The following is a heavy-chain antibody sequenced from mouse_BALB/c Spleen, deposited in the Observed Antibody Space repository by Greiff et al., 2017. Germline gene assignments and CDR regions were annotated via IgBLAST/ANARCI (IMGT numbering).Heavy chain of an antibody. Sequence: EVQLQESGAELVKPGASVKLSCTASGFNIKDTYMHWVKQRPEQGLEWIGRIDPANGNTKYDPKFQGKATITADTSSNTAYLQLSSLTSEDTAVYYCARSGDYAWFAYWGQGTLVTVSA. V-gene: IGHV14-3*02. CDR2: IDPANGNT. J-gene: IGHJ3*01. CDR1: GFNIKDTY. CDR3: ARSGDYAWFAY. D-gene: IGHD2-4*01.